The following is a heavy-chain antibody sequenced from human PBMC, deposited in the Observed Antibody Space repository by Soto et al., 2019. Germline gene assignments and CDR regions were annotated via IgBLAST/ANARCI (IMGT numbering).Heavy chain of an antibody. J-gene: IGHJ4*02. D-gene: IGHD5-12*01. Sequence: QVQLVQSGGEVKKPGASVTVSCKASGYTFINYHITWVRQAPGQGLEWMAWINTYNGMTDYAQKFQGRVTMTRDTSTSTAYMELRNLVSADTAVYFCAKSPRGEMATDWGQGNLVTVSS. CDR1: GYTFINYH. V-gene: IGHV1-18*01. CDR3: AKSPRGEMATD. CDR2: INTYNGMT.